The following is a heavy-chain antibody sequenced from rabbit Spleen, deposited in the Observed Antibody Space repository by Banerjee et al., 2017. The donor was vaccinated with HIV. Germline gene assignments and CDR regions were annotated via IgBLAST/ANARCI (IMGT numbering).Heavy chain of an antibody. CDR3: VREVAAKFNL. CDR2: IDPVFGIT. CDR1: GFVFSTYG. V-gene: IGHV1S7*01. J-gene: IGHJ4*01. D-gene: IGHD4-1*01. Sequence: QLVESGGGLGQPGGSLKLSFKASGFVFSTYGVSWVLQAPGKGLEWIGYIDPVFGITYYASRVNGRFTLSSHNAQNTLYLQLNSLTAADTATYFCVREVAAKFNLWRQGTLVTVS.